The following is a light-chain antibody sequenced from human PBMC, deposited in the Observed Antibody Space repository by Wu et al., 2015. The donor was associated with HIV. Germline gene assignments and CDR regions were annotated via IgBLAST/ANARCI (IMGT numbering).Light chain of an antibody. J-gene: IGKJ3*01. V-gene: IGKV3-15*01. CDR1: QSVASN. Sequence: EIVLTQSPGTLSLSPGERVTLSCRASQSVASNYLAWYQHKPGQAPRLLIYGASTRATEIPARFSGSGSGTEFTLTINGLQSEDLAVYYCQQYNSWPGFTFGPGTKVDIK. CDR2: GAS. CDR3: QQYNSWPGFT.